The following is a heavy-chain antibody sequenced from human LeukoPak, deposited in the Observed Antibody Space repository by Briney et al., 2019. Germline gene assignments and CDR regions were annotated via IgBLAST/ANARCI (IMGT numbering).Heavy chain of an antibody. CDR3: ASDIVATSGDF. D-gene: IGHD5-12*01. J-gene: IGHJ4*02. Sequence: GGSLRLSCAASGFTFSDYYMSWIRQAPGKGLEWVAYITSSGDDIYYADSVKGRFTISRDNAKNALFLRMNSLRVEDTATYYCASDIVATSGDFWGQGAQVSVSS. V-gene: IGHV3-11*01. CDR2: ITSSGDDI. CDR1: GFTFSDYY.